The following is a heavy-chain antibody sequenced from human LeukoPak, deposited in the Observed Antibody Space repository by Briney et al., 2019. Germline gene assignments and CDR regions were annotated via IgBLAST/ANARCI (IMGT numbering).Heavy chain of an antibody. CDR1: GGSFSGYY. V-gene: IGHV4-34*01. CDR3: ARGVMGYCSGGSCYPDYFDY. Sequence: SETLSLTCAVYGGSFSGYYWSWIRQPPGKGLEWIGEINHSGSTNYNPSLKSRVTISVDTSKNQFSLKLSSVTAADTAVYYCARGVMGYCSGGSCYPDYFDYWGQGTLVTVSS. D-gene: IGHD2-15*01. CDR2: INHSGST. J-gene: IGHJ4*02.